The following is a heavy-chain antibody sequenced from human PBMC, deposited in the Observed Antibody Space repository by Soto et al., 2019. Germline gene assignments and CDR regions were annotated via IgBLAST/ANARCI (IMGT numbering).Heavy chain of an antibody. V-gene: IGHV2-5*02. J-gene: IGHJ4*02. CDR2: IYWDDDK. CDR1: GFSLSSTRVA. D-gene: IGHD6-19*01. Sequence: QITLKESGPTLVKPTQTLTLTCTFSGFSLSSTRVAVGWIRQPPGKALEWLALIYWDDDKRYSPFLKSRLTTTKAPSNNQVVLTTTNMHPVDTATYYCAHSVVAGFGYYFAYWGQGTLFTFSS. CDR3: AHSVVAGFGYYFAY.